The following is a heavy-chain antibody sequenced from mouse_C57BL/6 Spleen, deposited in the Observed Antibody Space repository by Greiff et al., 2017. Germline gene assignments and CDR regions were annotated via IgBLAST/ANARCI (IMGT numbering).Heavy chain of an antibody. CDR3: TRDGDGYYEAWFAY. CDR2: ISSGGDYI. J-gene: IGHJ3*01. Sequence: EVKLQQSGEGLVKPGGSLKLSCAASGFTFSSYAMSWVRQTPEKRLEWVAYISSGGDYIYYADTVKGRFTISRDNARNTLDRQMSSLKSEDTAMYYCTRDGDGYYEAWFAYWGQGTLVTVSA. V-gene: IGHV5-9-1*02. D-gene: IGHD2-3*01. CDR1: GFTFSSYA.